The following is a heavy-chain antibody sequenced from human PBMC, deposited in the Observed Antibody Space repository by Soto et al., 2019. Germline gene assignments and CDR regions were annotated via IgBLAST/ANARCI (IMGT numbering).Heavy chain of an antibody. CDR1: GYTFTSYD. CDR3: AREKRGYYAS. J-gene: IGHJ4*02. V-gene: IGHV1-8*01. CDR2: MSPNSGNT. Sequence: QVQLVQSGAEVKKPGASVKVSCKASGYTFTSYDINWVRQATGQGLEWMGWMSPNSGNTGYAQKFQGRVTMTRHTHTRTGYMGLSSPRSQDTAVYYSAREKRGYYASWGQGPLVPVS.